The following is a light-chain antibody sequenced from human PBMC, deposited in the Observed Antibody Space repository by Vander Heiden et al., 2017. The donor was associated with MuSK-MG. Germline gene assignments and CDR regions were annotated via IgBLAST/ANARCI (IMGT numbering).Light chain of an antibody. CDR2: DDT. Sequence: SYVLTHPPSESVAPGKTARITCGGDNIESRSVHWYQQKPGQAPVLVIEDDTDRPSGIPERFAGFNAGNTANPTTSRAEAGEEADDDGHVWDSGSDNVVFGGGTKLTVL. CDR3: HVWDSGSDNVV. J-gene: IGLJ2*01. CDR1: NIESRS. V-gene: IGLV3-21*04.